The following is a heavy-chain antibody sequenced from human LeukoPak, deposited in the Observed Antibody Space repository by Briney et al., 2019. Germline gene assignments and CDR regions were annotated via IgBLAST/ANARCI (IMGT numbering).Heavy chain of an antibody. D-gene: IGHD2-21*02. CDR2: VYYTGTT. CDR1: GASVSGYY. V-gene: IGHV4-59*08. CDR3: ARQVLTADAFEI. Sequence: SETLSLTCTVSGASVSGYYWSWIRQPPGKGLQYIGYVYYTGTTSYNPSLKSRVTISIDTSKNQFSLKLSSVTAADTAVYYCARQVLTADAFEIWGQGTMVTVSS. J-gene: IGHJ3*02.